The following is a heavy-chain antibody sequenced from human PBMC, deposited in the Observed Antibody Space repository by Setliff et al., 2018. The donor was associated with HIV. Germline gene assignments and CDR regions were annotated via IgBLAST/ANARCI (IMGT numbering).Heavy chain of an antibody. CDR1: GDSINSGDYY. V-gene: IGHV4-30-4*01. J-gene: IGHJ3*02. Sequence: PSETLSLTCTVSGDSINSGDYYWSWIRQPPGKGLEWIGYIYHSGSTHYNPSLNSRVAFSVDTSKTQFSLKLYSVTAADTAFYYCARADSSSWFFATFDIWGQGTMVTVSS. D-gene: IGHD6-13*01. CDR2: IYHSGST. CDR3: ARADSSSWFFATFDI.